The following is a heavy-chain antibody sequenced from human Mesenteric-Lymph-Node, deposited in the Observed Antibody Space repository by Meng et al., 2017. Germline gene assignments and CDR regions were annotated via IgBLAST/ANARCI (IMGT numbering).Heavy chain of an antibody. CDR1: GFTFSSYW. V-gene: IGHV3-74*01. J-gene: IGHJ4*02. CDR3: ARASSGWKENDY. Sequence: GGPLRPSCAASGFTFSSYWMHWVRQAPGKGLVWVSRINSDGSSTSYADSVKGRFTISRDNAKNTLYLQMNSLRAEDTAVYYCARASSGWKENDYWGQGTLVTVS. CDR2: INSDGSST. D-gene: IGHD6-19*01.